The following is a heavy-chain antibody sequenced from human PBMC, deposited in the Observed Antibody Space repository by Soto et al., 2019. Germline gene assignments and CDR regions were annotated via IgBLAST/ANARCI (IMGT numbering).Heavy chain of an antibody. J-gene: IGHJ4*02. CDR1: GFTFSSYG. CDR3: ARDGSSRSGSYLDY. V-gene: IGHV3-33*01. Sequence: PGGSLRLCCAASGFTFSSYGMHWVRQAPGKGREWVAVIWYDGSNKYYADSVKGRFTISRDNSKNTLYLQMNSLRAEDTAVYYCARDGSSRSGSYLDYWGQGTLVTVSS. CDR2: IWYDGSNK. D-gene: IGHD1-26*01.